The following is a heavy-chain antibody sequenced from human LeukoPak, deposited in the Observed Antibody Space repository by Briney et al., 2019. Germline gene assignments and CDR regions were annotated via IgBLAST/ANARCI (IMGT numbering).Heavy chain of an antibody. J-gene: IGHJ3*01. CDR2: ISGSGGST. D-gene: IGHD2-2*01. Sequence: GGSLRLSCAASGFTFSSFAMSWVRQAPGKGMEWVSAISGSGGSTYYADSVKGRFTISRDNSKNTLFLQMNRLRAEDTAVYYCAKDRSCTGSSCNVGSWGQGTMVTVSS. CDR1: GFTFSSFA. V-gene: IGHV3-23*01. CDR3: AKDRSCTGSSCNVGS.